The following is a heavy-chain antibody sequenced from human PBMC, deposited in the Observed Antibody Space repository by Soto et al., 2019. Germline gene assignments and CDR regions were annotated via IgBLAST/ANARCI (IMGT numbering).Heavy chain of an antibody. V-gene: IGHV1-2*02. Sequence: GASVKVSCKASGYTFTGYYMHWVRQAPEQGLEWMGWINPNSGGTNYAQKFQGRVTMTRDRSISTVYMELTRLRSDDTAVYFCARGHSTDCSNGVCSFFYNHEMDVWGQGTKVTVSS. CDR3: ARGHSTDCSNGVCSFFYNHEMDV. D-gene: IGHD2-8*01. J-gene: IGHJ6*02. CDR2: INPNSGGT. CDR1: GYTFTGYY.